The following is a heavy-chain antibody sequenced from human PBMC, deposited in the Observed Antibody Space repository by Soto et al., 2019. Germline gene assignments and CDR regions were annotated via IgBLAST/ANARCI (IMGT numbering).Heavy chain of an antibody. Sequence: EVQLVESGGGLVQPGGSLRLSCAASGFIFNNYAMSWVRQAPGKGLEWVSVISGNGRDPYYADSVRGRFTISNDNSKKTLFLQMNSLRAEDTAVYYCAKHLPYDSGWPLDYWGQGALVTVSS. V-gene: IGHV3-23*04. CDR2: ISGNGRDP. J-gene: IGHJ4*02. CDR1: GFIFNNYA. D-gene: IGHD6-19*01. CDR3: AKHLPYDSGWPLDY.